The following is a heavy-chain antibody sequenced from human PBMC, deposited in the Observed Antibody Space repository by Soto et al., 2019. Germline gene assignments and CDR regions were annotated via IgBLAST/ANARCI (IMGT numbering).Heavy chain of an antibody. CDR1: GGTFSSYA. CDR3: ARARFTVNHYYYGMDV. V-gene: IGHV1-69*06. D-gene: IGHD4-17*01. J-gene: IGHJ6*02. CDR2: IIPIFGTA. Sequence: GASVKVSCKASGGTFSSYAISWVRQAPGQGLEWMGGIIPIFGTANYAQKFQGRVTITADKSTSTAYMELSSLRSEDTAVYYCARARFTVNHYYYGMDVWGQGTTVTVSS.